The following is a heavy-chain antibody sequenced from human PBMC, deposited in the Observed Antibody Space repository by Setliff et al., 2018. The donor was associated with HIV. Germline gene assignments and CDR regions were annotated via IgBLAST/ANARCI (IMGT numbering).Heavy chain of an antibody. V-gene: IGHV1-46*03. CDR2: ISPSGAST. Sequence: ASVKVSCKASGDTFTSYYMHWVRRAPGQGLEWMGMISPSGASTKYAQRLQGRVTLTRDTSTSTVYMDLSSLRSEDTAVYYCARGLLVWLGEFSGWDTTDPYYFDYWGQGTLVTVSS. CDR3: ARGLLVWLGEFSGWDTTDPYYFDY. D-gene: IGHD3-10*01. J-gene: IGHJ4*02. CDR1: GDTFTSYY.